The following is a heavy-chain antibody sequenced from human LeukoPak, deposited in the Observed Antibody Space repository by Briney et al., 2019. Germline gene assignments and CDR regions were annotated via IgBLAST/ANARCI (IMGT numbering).Heavy chain of an antibody. Sequence: KPSETLSLTCTVSGGSISSYYWSWIRQPPGKGLEWIGYIYYSGSTNYNPSLKSRVTISVDTSKNQFSLKLSSVTAADTAVYYCASGYSYGRGYWYFDLWGRGTLVTVSS. CDR2: IYYSGST. CDR1: GGSISSYY. V-gene: IGHV4-59*01. D-gene: IGHD5-18*01. J-gene: IGHJ2*01. CDR3: ASGYSYGRGYWYFDL.